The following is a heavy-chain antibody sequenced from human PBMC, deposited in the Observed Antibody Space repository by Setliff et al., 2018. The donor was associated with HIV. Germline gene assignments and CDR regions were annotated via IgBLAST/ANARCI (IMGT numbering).Heavy chain of an antibody. Sequence: SETLSLTCAVYGGSFSAYYWTWIRQPPGKGLEWIGYVYYIGSTNYNPSLQSRVTISIDTSKTQFSLKLTSVTTADTAVYYCAGLVWTGYGSRASDIWGQGTVVTVSS. CDR1: GGSFSAYY. V-gene: IGHV4-59*01. CDR3: AGLVWTGYGSRASDI. CDR2: VYYIGST. J-gene: IGHJ3*02. D-gene: IGHD5-12*01.